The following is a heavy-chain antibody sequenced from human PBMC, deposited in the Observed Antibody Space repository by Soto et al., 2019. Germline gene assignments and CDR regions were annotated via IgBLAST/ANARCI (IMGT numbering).Heavy chain of an antibody. CDR1: GFTFSNYA. CDR2: ISGSGGST. Sequence: EVQLLESGGGLVQPGGSLRLSCAAPGFTFSNYAMNWVRQAPWKGLEWVSVISGSGGSTYYADSVKGRFTISSDNSKNTLYLQMNSLRGEDTAVYYCARRSSGWYFDYWGQGTLVTVSS. V-gene: IGHV3-23*01. J-gene: IGHJ4*02. CDR3: ARRSSGWYFDY. D-gene: IGHD6-19*01.